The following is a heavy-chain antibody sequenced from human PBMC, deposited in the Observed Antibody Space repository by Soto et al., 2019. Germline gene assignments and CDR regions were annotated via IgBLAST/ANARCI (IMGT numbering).Heavy chain of an antibody. V-gene: IGHV3-33*01. CDR2: IWYDGSNK. CDR1: GFTFSSYG. J-gene: IGHJ6*02. D-gene: IGHD3-16*02. Sequence: QVQLVESGGGVVQPGRSLRLSCAASGFTFSSYGMHWVRQAPGKGLEWVAVIWYDGSNKYYADSVKGRFTISRDNSKNTLYLQMNSLRAEDTAVYYCARDHNDYVWGSYLNYGMDVWGQGTTVTVSS. CDR3: ARDHNDYVWGSYLNYGMDV.